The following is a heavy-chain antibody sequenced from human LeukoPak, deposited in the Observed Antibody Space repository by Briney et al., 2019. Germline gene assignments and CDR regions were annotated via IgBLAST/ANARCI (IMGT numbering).Heavy chain of an antibody. J-gene: IGHJ4*02. Sequence: ASVKVSCKAYGYTFTGYYMHWVRQDPGQGLEWMGWINPNSGGTNYAQKFQGRVTMTRDTSISTAYMELSRLRSDDTAVYYCARGLKRGQQLTPGYWGQGTLVIVSS. CDR1: GYTFTGYY. CDR3: ARGLKRGQQLTPGY. CDR2: INPNSGGT. V-gene: IGHV1-2*02. D-gene: IGHD6-13*01.